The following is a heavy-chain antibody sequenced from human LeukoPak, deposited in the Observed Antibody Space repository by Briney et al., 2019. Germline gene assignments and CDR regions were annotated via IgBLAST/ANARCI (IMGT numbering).Heavy chain of an antibody. Sequence: SETLSLTCTVSGGSISSGSYYWSWIRQPPGKGLEWIGEINHSGSTNYNPSLKSRVTISVDTSKNQFSLKLSSVTAADTAVYYCARGRVVSLYSSGWHPDFDYWGQGTLVTVSS. CDR2: INHSGST. D-gene: IGHD6-19*01. CDR1: GGSISSGSYY. CDR3: ARGRVVSLYSSGWHPDFDY. J-gene: IGHJ4*02. V-gene: IGHV4-39*07.